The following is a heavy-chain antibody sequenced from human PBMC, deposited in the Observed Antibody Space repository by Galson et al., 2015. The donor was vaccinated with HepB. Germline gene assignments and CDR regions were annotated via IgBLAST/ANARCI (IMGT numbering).Heavy chain of an antibody. J-gene: IGHJ4*02. CDR1: GFTFSSYS. Sequence: SLRLSCAASGFTFSSYSMNRVRQAPGKGLEWVSSISSSSSYIYYADSVKGRFTISRDNAKNSLYLQINSLRAEDTAVYYCARVEYYGSVPDYRGQGTLVTVSS. CDR2: ISSSSSYI. D-gene: IGHD3-10*01. V-gene: IGHV3-21*01. CDR3: ARVEYYGSVPDY.